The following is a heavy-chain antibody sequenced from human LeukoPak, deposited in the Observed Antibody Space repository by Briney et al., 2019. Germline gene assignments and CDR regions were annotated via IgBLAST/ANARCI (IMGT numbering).Heavy chain of an antibody. Sequence: GGSLRLSCAASGFTFSSYAMSWVRQAPGKGLEWVSDISGSGGSTYYADSVKGRFTISRDNSKNTLYLQMNSLRAEDTAVYYCAKLVGYSYGYFDYWGQGTLVTVSS. V-gene: IGHV3-23*01. CDR1: GFTFSSYA. J-gene: IGHJ4*02. CDR3: AKLVGYSYGYFDY. CDR2: ISGSGGST. D-gene: IGHD5-18*01.